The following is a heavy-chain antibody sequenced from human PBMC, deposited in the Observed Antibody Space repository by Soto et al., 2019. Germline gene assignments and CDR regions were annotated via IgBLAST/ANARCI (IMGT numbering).Heavy chain of an antibody. Sequence: QVQLVESGGGVVQPGRSLRLSCAASGFTFSSYGMHWVRQAPGKGLEWVAVIWYDGSNKYYADSVKGRFTISRDNSKNTLYLQMNSLRAEDTAVYYCARDALRYFDWTDYWGQGTLVTVSS. CDR2: IWYDGSNK. V-gene: IGHV3-33*01. CDR3: ARDALRYFDWTDY. CDR1: GFTFSSYG. D-gene: IGHD3-9*01. J-gene: IGHJ4*02.